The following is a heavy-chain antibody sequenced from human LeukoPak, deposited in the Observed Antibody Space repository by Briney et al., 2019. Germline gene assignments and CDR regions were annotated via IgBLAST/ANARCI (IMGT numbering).Heavy chain of an antibody. J-gene: IGHJ6*03. CDR1: GGSISSYY. Sequence: SETLSLTCTVSGGSISSYYWSWIRQPAGKGLEWIGRIYTSGSTNYNPSLKSRVTMSVDTSKNQFSLKLSSVTAADTAVYYCAREGFLEWLLTDYYHYYMDVWGKGTTVTVSS. V-gene: IGHV4-4*07. CDR3: AREGFLEWLLTDYYHYYMDV. CDR2: IYTSGST. D-gene: IGHD3-3*01.